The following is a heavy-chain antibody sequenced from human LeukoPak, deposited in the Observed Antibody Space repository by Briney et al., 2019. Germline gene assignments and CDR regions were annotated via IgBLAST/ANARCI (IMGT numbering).Heavy chain of an antibody. V-gene: IGHV6-1*01. Sequence: SQTLSLTCAISGDSVSDNTAAWNWIRQTPSRGLEWLGRTYYRSKWFNDYAVSVKSRITINPDTSKNQFSLQLNSVTPEDTAVYYCARMSPDYSSSSFHLNYHFNYYMDVWGRGTTVTVSS. J-gene: IGHJ6*03. CDR3: ARMSPDYSSSSFHLNYHFNYYMDV. CDR1: GDSVSDNTAA. D-gene: IGHD6-6*01. CDR2: TYYRSKWFN.